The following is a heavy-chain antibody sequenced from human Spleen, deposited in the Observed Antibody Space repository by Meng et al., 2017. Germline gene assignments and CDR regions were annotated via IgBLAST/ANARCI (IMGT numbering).Heavy chain of an antibody. CDR1: GYTFTSYG. D-gene: IGHD6-19*01. CDR2: IDPKNGDT. J-gene: IGHJ4*02. V-gene: IGHV1-2*06. Sequence: ASVKVSCKASGYTFTSYGISWVRQAPGQGLEWMGRIDPKNGDTHYAQKFQGRVTMTGDTSISTAYMDLSGLRSDDTAVYYCARDSGDSSGWTFDYWGQGTLVTVSS. CDR3: ARDSGDSSGWTFDY.